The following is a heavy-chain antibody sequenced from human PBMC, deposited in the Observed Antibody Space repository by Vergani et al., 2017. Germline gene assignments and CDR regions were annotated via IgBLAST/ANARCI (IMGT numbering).Heavy chain of an antibody. CDR1: SHTFQTYG. J-gene: IGHJ3*01. V-gene: IGHV1-18*01. CDR2: IRPYTGHT. CDR3: ARVAPSNSEVTPTAVDV. D-gene: IGHD1-1*01. Sequence: QVQLVQSGAELKKPGASVSVSCKGSSHTFQTYGISWVRQAPGKGLEWMAWIRPYTGHTIYAQKFQDRVTMTADTSTNTAYMELRSLRSDDTAVYFGARVAPSNSEVTPTAVDVWGQGTMVTVSS.